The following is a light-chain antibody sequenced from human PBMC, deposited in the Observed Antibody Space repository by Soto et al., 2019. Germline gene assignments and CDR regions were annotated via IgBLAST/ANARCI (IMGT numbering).Light chain of an antibody. CDR1: QGISRY. V-gene: IGKV1-9*01. CDR2: TAS. Sequence: DIQLTQSPSFLSASVGDTVTITCRASQGISRYLAWYQQKPGKAPKLLIYTASTLQSGVPSRFSGSGSGTEFTLTISSLQPDDFATYFCQQGDSFPFTFGGGTKVDIK. CDR3: QQGDSFPFT. J-gene: IGKJ4*01.